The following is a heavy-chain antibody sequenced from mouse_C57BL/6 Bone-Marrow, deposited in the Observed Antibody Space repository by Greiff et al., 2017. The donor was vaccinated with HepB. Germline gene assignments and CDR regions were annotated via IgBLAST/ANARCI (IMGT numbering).Heavy chain of an antibody. D-gene: IGHD2-4*01. Sequence: EVQLQESGGGLVQPGGSLSLSCAASGFTFTDYYMSWVRQPPGKALEWLGFIRNKANGYTTEYSASVKGRFTISRDNSQSILYLQMNALRAEDSATYYCARSHYDYDAYWGQGTLVTVSA. CDR3: ARSHYDYDAY. V-gene: IGHV7-3*01. CDR2: IRNKANGYTT. J-gene: IGHJ3*01. CDR1: GFTFTDYY.